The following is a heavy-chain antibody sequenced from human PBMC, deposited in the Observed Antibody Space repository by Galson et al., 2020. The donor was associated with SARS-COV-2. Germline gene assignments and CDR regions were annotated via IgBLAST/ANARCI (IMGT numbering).Heavy chain of an antibody. V-gene: IGHV1-46*01. CDR1: GYTFTSYY. CDR3: ARDPTGATVTTFDYYYGMDV. CDR2: INPSGGST. J-gene: IGHJ6*02. D-gene: IGHD4-4*01. Sequence: ASVKVSCKASGYTFTSYYMHWVRQAPGQGLEWMGIINPSGGSTSHAQKFQGRVTMTRDTSTSTVYMELSSLRSEDTAVYYCARDPTGATVTTFDYYYGMDVWGQGTTVTVSS.